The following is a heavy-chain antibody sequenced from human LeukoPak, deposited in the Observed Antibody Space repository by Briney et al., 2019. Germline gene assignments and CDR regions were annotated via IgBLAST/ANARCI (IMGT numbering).Heavy chain of an antibody. J-gene: IGHJ6*03. CDR1: GFTFSSYG. D-gene: IGHD1-1*01. CDR3: ARAGGYSDYYYMDV. Sequence: GGSLRLSCASSGFTFSSYGINWVRQAPGKGLEWVSSISSSSKYIYYADSVKGRFTISRDNAKNSLYLQMNSLRAEDTAVYYCARAGGYSDYYYMDVWGKGTTVTVSS. V-gene: IGHV3-21*01. CDR2: ISSSSKYI.